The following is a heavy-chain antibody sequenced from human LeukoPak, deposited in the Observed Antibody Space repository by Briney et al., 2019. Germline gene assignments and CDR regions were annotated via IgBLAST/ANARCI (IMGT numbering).Heavy chain of an antibody. CDR1: GFTFSGNW. J-gene: IGHJ6*03. V-gene: IGHV3-74*01. CDR2: ISTDGSII. Sequence: GGSLRLSCADPGFTFSGNWMSWVRQSPGKGLVWVSHISTDGSIIRYGDSVKGRFTISRDKAKNTLYLQMNSLTAEDTGVYYCARYLYAFALDVWGKGTTVTVS. D-gene: IGHD2-8*01. CDR3: ARYLYAFALDV.